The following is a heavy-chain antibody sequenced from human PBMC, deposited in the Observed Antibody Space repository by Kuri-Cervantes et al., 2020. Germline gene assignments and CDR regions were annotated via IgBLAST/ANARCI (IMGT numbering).Heavy chain of an antibody. Sequence: GGSLRLSCAASGFTFSSYAMSWVRQAPGKGLEWVSAISGSGGSTYYADSVKGRFTISRDNSKNTLYLQMNSLRAEDTAVYYCAKVLITMVRGVQPYFGYWGQGTLVTVSS. J-gene: IGHJ4*02. CDR1: GFTFSSYA. CDR3: AKVLITMVRGVQPYFGY. V-gene: IGHV3-23*01. D-gene: IGHD3-10*01. CDR2: ISGSGGST.